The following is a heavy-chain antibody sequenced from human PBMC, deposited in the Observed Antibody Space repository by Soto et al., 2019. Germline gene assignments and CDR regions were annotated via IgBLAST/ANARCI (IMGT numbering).Heavy chain of an antibody. Sequence: ASVKASSKVSGYTHTELSMYWVQQDPGKGLEWMGGFDPEDGETIYAQKFQGRVTMTEDTSTDTAYMELSSLRSEDTAVYYCATASNDWSTTYNWKSALEVRWSFDIWGQGTMVTVSS. V-gene: IGHV1-24*01. CDR1: GYTHTELS. J-gene: IGHJ3*02. CDR3: ATASNDWSTTYNWKSALEVRWSFDI. D-gene: IGHD1-20*01. CDR2: FDPEDGET.